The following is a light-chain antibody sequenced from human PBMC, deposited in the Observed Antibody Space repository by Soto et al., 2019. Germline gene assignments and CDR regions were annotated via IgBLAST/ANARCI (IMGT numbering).Light chain of an antibody. J-gene: IGLJ1*01. CDR2: IND. CDR1: SSNIGDNP. CDR3: AAWDDSLNAL. Sequence: QSALTQPPSASGTPGQRITISCSGSSSNIGDNPVNWYQQLPGAAPKLLIYINDQRPSGVPDRFPGSKSGTSASLAISGLQPEDEADYYCAAWDDSLNALFGTGTKVTVL. V-gene: IGLV1-44*01.